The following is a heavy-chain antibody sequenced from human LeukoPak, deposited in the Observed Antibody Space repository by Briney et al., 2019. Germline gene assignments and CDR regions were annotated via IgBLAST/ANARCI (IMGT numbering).Heavy chain of an antibody. CDR3: AREGDYSSGWYIDAFDI. CDR2: TYYRSKWYN. Sequence: SQTLSLTCAISGDSVSRNSATWNWIRQSPARGLEWLGRTYYRSKWYNDYAVSVKSRITINPDTSKNQFSLQLNSVTPEDTAVYYCAREGDYSSGWYIDAFDIWGQGTMVTVSS. D-gene: IGHD6-19*01. CDR1: GDSVSRNSAT. V-gene: IGHV6-1*01. J-gene: IGHJ3*02.